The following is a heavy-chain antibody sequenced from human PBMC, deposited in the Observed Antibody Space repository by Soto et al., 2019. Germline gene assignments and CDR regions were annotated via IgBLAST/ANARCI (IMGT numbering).Heavy chain of an antibody. D-gene: IGHD1-26*01. CDR3: ARDRATFDY. Sequence: PGGSLRLSCAASGFTFTSYAMSWVRLTPGKGLEWVSAISGSGSNTFYAYSVRGRFTISRDNSKNTVFLQMNNLRAEDTAVYFCARDRATFDYWGQGTRVTVSS. CDR2: ISGSGSNT. V-gene: IGHV3-23*01. CDR1: GFTFTSYA. J-gene: IGHJ4*02.